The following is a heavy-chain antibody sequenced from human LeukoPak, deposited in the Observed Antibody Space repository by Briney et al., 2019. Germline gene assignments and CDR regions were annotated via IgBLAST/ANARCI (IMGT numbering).Heavy chain of an antibody. CDR1: GGSISSYY. D-gene: IGHD2-2*01. CDR3: ARYYCSSTICSHFDC. J-gene: IGHJ4*02. CDR2: IYYSGYT. Sequence: SETLSLTCTVSGGSISSYYWSWIRQPPGKGLEWIGYIYYSGYTNYNPSLKSRVTISVDTSKNQFSLKLSSVTAADTAVYYCARYYCSSTICSHFDCWGQGTLVTVSS. V-gene: IGHV4-59*01.